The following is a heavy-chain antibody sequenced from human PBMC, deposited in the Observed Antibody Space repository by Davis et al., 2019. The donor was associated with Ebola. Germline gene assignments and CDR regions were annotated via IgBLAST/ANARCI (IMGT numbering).Heavy chain of an antibody. Sequence: GGSLRLSCAASGFTFSNFWMNWIRQAPGKGLEWVANIKQDGSAKYYVDSVKGRFTISRDNAKNSLYLQMNSLRAEDTAVYYCARRGYSALDWGQGTLVTVSS. V-gene: IGHV3-7*03. CDR1: GFTFSNFW. D-gene: IGHD5-12*01. CDR3: ARRGYSALD. CDR2: IKQDGSAK. J-gene: IGHJ4*02.